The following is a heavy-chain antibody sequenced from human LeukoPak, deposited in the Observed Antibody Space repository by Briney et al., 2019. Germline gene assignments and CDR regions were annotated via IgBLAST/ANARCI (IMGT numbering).Heavy chain of an antibody. Sequence: ASVKVSCKASGYTFTSYDINWVRQATGQGLEWMGWMNPNSGNTGYAQKFQGRVTITRNTSISTAYMELSSLRSEDTAVYYCAVLVVPAALDAFDIWGQGTMVTVSS. CDR3: AVLVVPAALDAFDI. D-gene: IGHD2-2*01. V-gene: IGHV1-8*03. CDR1: GYTFTSYD. CDR2: MNPNSGNT. J-gene: IGHJ3*02.